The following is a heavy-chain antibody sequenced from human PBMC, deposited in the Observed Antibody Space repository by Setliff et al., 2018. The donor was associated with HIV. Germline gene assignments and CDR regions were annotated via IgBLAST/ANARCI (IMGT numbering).Heavy chain of an antibody. V-gene: IGHV1-18*01. D-gene: IGHD6-19*01. CDR2: ISAFNGNT. J-gene: IGHJ4*02. Sequence: ASVKVSCKASGYTFTTYSFTWVRQAPGQGLEWMGWISAFNGNTNYAQKLQGRFTMTTDTSTSTAYMELSSLRSEDTAVYYCARGPLPGGWYVYFDYWGQGTLVTVSS. CDR3: ARGPLPGGWYVYFDY. CDR1: GYTFTTYS.